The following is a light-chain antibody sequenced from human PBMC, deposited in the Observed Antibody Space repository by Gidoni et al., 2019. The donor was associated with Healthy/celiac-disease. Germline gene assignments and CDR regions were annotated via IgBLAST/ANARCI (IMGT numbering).Light chain of an antibody. Sequence: LGQTVRITCQGDSLRSYYASWYQQKPGQAPVLVIYGKNNRPSGIPDRFSGSSSGNTASLTITGAQAEDEADYYCNSRDSSGNVVFGGGTKLTVL. CDR2: GKN. J-gene: IGLJ2*01. V-gene: IGLV3-19*01. CDR3: NSRDSSGNVV. CDR1: SLRSYY.